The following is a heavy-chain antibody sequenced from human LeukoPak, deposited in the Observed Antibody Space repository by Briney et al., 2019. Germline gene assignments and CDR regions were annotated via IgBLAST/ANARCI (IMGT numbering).Heavy chain of an antibody. D-gene: IGHD3-22*01. Sequence: SETLSLTCTVSGGSISSYYWSWIRQPPGKGLEWIGYIYYSGSTNYNPSPKSRVTISVDTSENQFSLKLSSVTAADTAVYYCARDCRYYDSSGRCGFDYWGQGTLVTVSS. J-gene: IGHJ4*02. CDR3: ARDCRYYDSSGRCGFDY. V-gene: IGHV4-59*12. CDR2: IYYSGST. CDR1: GGSISSYY.